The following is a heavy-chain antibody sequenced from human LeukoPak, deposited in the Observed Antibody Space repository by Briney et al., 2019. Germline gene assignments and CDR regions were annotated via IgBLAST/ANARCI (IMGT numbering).Heavy chain of an antibody. V-gene: IGHV3-11*06. CDR2: ISDSSSHT. CDR1: GFRFSDYY. CDR3: ARVFGGDYYYDSSGPSSY. D-gene: IGHD3-22*01. J-gene: IGHJ4*02. Sequence: GGSLRLSCAASGFRFSDYYMYWIRQAPGKGLEWVSYISDSSSHTNYADSVKGRFTISRDNAKNSLYLQMNSLRAEDTAVYYCARVFGGDYYYDSSGPSSYWGQGTLVTVSS.